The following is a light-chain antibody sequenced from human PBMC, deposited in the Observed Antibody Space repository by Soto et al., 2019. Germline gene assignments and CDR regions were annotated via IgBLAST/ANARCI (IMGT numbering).Light chain of an antibody. J-gene: IGKJ3*01. V-gene: IGKV3-20*01. CDR1: QSVSSSY. CDR2: GAS. CDR3: QQYGSSSFT. Sequence: EIVLTQSPGTLSLSPGERATLSCRASQSVSSSYLAWYQQKPGQAPRLLMYGASSRATGIPDRFSGSGSGTDVTLTISRLEPEDFAVYYCQQYGSSSFTFGPGTKVDIK.